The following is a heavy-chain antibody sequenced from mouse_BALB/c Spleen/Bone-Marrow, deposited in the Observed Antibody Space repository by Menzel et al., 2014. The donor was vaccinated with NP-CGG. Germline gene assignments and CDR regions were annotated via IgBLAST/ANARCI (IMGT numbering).Heavy chain of an antibody. Sequence: VQLQQSGAELVWPGTSVKVSCKASGYAFTNYLIEWVKQRPGQGLEWIGVINPGSGGTNYNEKFKGKATLTADKSSSTAYMQLSSLTSDDSAVYFCARGDYRSYYFYYWSQGPPLTASS. CDR1: GYAFTNYL. J-gene: IGHJ2*01. CDR2: INPGSGGT. CDR3: ARGDYRSYYFYY. D-gene: IGHD2-14*01. V-gene: IGHV1-54*01.